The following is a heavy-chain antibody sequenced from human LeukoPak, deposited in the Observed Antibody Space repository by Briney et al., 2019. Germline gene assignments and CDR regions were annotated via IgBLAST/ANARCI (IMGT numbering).Heavy chain of an antibody. CDR3: AREHYDFWSGYYDY. Sequence: GGSRSPSCAPSGSTFSSFWMSWVRQAQGKGLEWAANIKQDGSEKYYVDSVKGRFTISRDNAKNSLYLQMNSLRAEDTAVYYCAREHYDFWSGYYDYWGQGTLVTVSS. CDR2: IKQDGSEK. J-gene: IGHJ4*02. CDR1: GSTFSSFW. D-gene: IGHD3-3*01. V-gene: IGHV3-7*03.